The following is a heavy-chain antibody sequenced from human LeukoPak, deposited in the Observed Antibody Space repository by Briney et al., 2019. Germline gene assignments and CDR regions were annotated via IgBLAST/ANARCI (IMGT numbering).Heavy chain of an antibody. CDR3: AKEAVAGSRAPYYFDY. CDR1: GFTFSSTT. CDR2: ITAIDGRT. Sequence: GGSLRLSCVASGFTFSSTTMGWVRQAPGRGLEWVSSITAIDGRTYYADSVRGRFTISRDNSKNTLYLQMNSLRAEDTAVYYCAKEAVAGSRAPYYFDYWGQGTLVTVSS. D-gene: IGHD6-19*01. V-gene: IGHV3-23*01. J-gene: IGHJ4*02.